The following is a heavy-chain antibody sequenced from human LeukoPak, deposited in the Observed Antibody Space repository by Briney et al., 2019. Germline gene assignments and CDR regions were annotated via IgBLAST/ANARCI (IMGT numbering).Heavy chain of an antibody. CDR2: ISYDGSNK. CDR1: GFTFSSYG. D-gene: IGHD6-19*01. CDR3: AKDAKLQAVAGTERAFDI. J-gene: IGHJ3*02. Sequence: GRSLRLSCAASGFTFSSYGMHWVRQAPGKGLEWVAVISYDGSNKYYADSVKGRFTISRDNSKNTLYLQMNSLRAEDTAVYYCAKDAKLQAVAGTERAFDIWGQGTMVTVSS. V-gene: IGHV3-30*18.